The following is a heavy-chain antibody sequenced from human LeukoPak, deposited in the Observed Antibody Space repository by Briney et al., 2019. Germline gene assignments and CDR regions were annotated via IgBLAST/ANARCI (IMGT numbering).Heavy chain of an antibody. Sequence: GGSLRLSCAASGFTFSSYGIHWVRQAPGKGLEWVAFIRYDGSNKYYADSVKGRFTISRDNSKNTLYLQMNSLRAEDTAVYYCARSDLRTYNWNDPWGQGTLVTVSS. V-gene: IGHV3-30*02. CDR3: ARSDLRTYNWNDP. D-gene: IGHD2-21*02. CDR1: GFTFSSYG. J-gene: IGHJ5*02. CDR2: IRYDGSNK.